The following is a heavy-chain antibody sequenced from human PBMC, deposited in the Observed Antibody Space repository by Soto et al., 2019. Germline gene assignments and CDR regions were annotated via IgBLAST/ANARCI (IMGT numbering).Heavy chain of an antibody. CDR3: AREGDYSEYSLTPTNWYFEL. J-gene: IGHJ2*01. V-gene: IGHV1-69*06. CDR1: GGTFSGYT. CDR2: IIPIFGTP. Sequence: QVQLVQSGAEVKKPGSSVKVSCKASGGTFSGYTVNWVRQAPGQGLEWMGGIIPIFGTPNYAQNCQGRVTISADTSTSTVYMELSSLRSEDTAVYYCAREGDYSEYSLTPTNWYFELWGRGTLVTVSS. D-gene: IGHD4-17*01.